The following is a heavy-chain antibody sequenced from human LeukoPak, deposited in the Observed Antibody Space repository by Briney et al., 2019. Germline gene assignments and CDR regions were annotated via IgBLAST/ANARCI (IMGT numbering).Heavy chain of an antibody. D-gene: IGHD2-15*01. CDR3: AREKSAADFDL. Sequence: GGSLRLSCAASGFTFSSYAMSWVRQAPGKGLEWVSYISSSSSYTNYADSVKGRFTISRDNAKNSLYLQMNSLRAEDTAVYYCAREKSAADFDLWGRGTLVTVSS. CDR2: ISSSSSYT. CDR1: GFTFSSYA. V-gene: IGHV3-21*05. J-gene: IGHJ2*01.